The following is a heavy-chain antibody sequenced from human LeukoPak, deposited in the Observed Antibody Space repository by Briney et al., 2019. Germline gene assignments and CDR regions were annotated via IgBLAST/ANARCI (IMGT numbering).Heavy chain of an antibody. CDR2: ISAYNGNT. Sequence: ASVTVSCKASGYTFTSYGISWVRQAPGQGLEGMGWISAYNGNTNYAQKLQGRVTMTTDTSTSTAYMELRSLRSDDTAVYYCARVGWELLSYYYMDVWGKGTTVTVSS. D-gene: IGHD1-26*01. CDR3: ARVGWELLSYYYMDV. CDR1: GYTFTSYG. V-gene: IGHV1-18*01. J-gene: IGHJ6*03.